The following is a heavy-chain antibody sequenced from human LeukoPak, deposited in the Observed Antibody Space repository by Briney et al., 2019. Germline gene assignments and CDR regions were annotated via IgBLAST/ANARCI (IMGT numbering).Heavy chain of an antibody. J-gene: IGHJ4*02. CDR1: GYTFSNYN. D-gene: IGHD1-26*01. CDR3: ARAGSSGDYQAGSFEY. V-gene: IGHV1-46*01. CDR2: INPTGGST. Sequence: GASVKVFCKASGYTFSNYNVHWVRQAPGQGLEWMGIINPTGGSTNYAQKFQGRVTMTRDMSTTTVYMDLSSLKSEDTAVYYCARAGSSGDYQAGSFEYWGQGTLVTVSS.